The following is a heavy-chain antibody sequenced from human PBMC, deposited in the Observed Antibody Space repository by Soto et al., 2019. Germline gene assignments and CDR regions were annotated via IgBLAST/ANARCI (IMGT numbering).Heavy chain of an antibody. CDR1: GFNYISYW. CDR2: VYYDGTEK. D-gene: IGHD3-9*01. V-gene: IGHV3-33*01. CDR3: ARDRAIKGTYYFDN. J-gene: IGHJ4*02. Sequence: QVYLVESGGGVVQPGTSLRLSCAASGFNYISYWMHWVRQAPGKALEWVAVVYYDGTEKYYGDSVKGRFTITRDNSQNTLSLQMNSLRVEDTAVYYCARDRAIKGTYYFDNWGQGTLVTVSA.